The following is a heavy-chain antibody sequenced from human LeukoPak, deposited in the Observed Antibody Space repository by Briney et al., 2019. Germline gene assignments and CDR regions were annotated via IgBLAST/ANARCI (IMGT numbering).Heavy chain of an antibody. V-gene: IGHV1-18*01. D-gene: IGHD2-15*01. J-gene: IGHJ1*01. CDR1: GYTFTSYG. CDR2: ISAYNGNT. Sequence: GASVKVSCKASGYTFTSYGISWVRQAPGQGLEWMGWISAYNGNTNYAQKLQGRVTTTTDTSTSTAYMELRSLRSDGTAVYYCARASSCSAGSCYVEYFQHWGQGTLVTVSS. CDR3: ARASSCSAGSCYVEYFQH.